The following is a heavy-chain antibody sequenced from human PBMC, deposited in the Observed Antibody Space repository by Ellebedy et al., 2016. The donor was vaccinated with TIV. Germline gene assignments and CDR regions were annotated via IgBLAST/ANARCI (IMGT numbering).Heavy chain of an antibody. D-gene: IGHD3-22*01. CDR3: ARGHPPYSSSCDY. J-gene: IGHJ4*02. Sequence: ASVKVSXXASGYSFTSYYIHWVRQAPGQGLEWMGIINLSGGGTNYAQKFQGRVTLTRDTSSTTAYMDLTSLTSDDTAVYYCARGHPPYSSSCDYWGQGTQVSVS. CDR1: GYSFTSYY. CDR2: INLSGGGT. V-gene: IGHV1-46*01.